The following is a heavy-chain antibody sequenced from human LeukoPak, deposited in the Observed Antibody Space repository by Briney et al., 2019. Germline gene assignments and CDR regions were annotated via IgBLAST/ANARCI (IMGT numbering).Heavy chain of an antibody. J-gene: IGHJ6*03. Sequence: SETLSLTCTVSGGSISSGSYYWSWIRQPAGRGLEWIGHIYTSGSTNYNPSLKSRVTISVDTSKNQFSLKLSYVTAADTAVYYCARLSGYGLHYYYYMDVWGSGTTDTVSS. CDR3: ARLSGYGLHYYYYMDV. CDR2: IYTSGST. CDR1: GGSISSGSYY. V-gene: IGHV4-61*09. D-gene: IGHD5-12*01.